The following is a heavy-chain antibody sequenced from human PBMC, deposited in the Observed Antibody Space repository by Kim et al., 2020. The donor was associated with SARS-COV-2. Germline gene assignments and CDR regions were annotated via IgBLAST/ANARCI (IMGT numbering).Heavy chain of an antibody. D-gene: IGHD4-4*01. Sequence: ASVKVSCKASGYTFSNYGINWVRQAPGQGLEWMAWISASNGNTNCAQNLQGRVTVTTDTSTGTAYMELRSLRSDDTAVYYCARGGTSSVYRNYFFDYWGQGTLVTVSS. CDR1: GYTFSNYG. CDR2: ISASNGNT. J-gene: IGHJ4*02. V-gene: IGHV1-18*01. CDR3: ARGGTSSVYRNYFFDY.